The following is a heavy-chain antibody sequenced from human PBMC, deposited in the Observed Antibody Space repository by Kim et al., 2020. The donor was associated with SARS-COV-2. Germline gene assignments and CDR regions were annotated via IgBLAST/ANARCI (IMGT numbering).Heavy chain of an antibody. Sequence: GESLKISCAASGFTFSGAAMHWVRQASGKGLEWVGRIRSKDNNYATAYGASVRGRFTISRDDSKNTAYLQMSSLKTEDTAVYYCTSLHATDGSERHFDYW. CDR1: GFTFSGAA. V-gene: IGHV3-73*01. CDR3: TSLHATDGSERHFDY. J-gene: IGHJ4*01. D-gene: IGHD3-10*01. CDR2: IRSKDNNYAT.